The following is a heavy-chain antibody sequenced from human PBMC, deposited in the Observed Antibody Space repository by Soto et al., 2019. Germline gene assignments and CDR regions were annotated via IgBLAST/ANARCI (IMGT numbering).Heavy chain of an antibody. CDR1: GDSITSGNYY. V-gene: IGHV4-30-4*01. CDR2: IHYSGTT. D-gene: IGHD2-2*01. Sequence: SETLSLTCTVSGDSITSGNYYWSWVRQPPGKGLEWIVNIHYSGTTNYNPSLQSRVSISVDTSKNQFPLEMTYVTAADTAVYYCARDHVRRGCDSTNCKSFDYWGQGTLVTVSS. J-gene: IGHJ4*02. CDR3: ARDHVRRGCDSTNCKSFDY.